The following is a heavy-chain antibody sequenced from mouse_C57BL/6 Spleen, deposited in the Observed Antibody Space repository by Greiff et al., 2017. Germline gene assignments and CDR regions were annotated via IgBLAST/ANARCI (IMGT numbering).Heavy chain of an antibody. CDR3: ARVYYGNSYYFDY. J-gene: IGHJ2*01. V-gene: IGHV5-17*01. CDR2: ISSGSSTI. D-gene: IGHD2-1*01. Sequence: EVMLVESGGGLVKPGGSLKLSCAASGFTFSDYGMHWVRQAPEKGLEWVAYISSGSSTIYYADTVKGRFTISRDNAKNTLFLQMTSLRSEDTAMYYCARVYYGNSYYFDYWGQGTTLTVSS. CDR1: GFTFSDYG.